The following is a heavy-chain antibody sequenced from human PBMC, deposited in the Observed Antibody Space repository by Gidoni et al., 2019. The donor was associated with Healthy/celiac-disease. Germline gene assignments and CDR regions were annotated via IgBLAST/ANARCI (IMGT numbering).Heavy chain of an antibody. J-gene: IGHJ6*02. D-gene: IGHD3-3*01. Sequence: QVQLVQSGAEGKKPGASVKVSCKASGYPFTSYYMHWVRQAPGQGLEWMGIINPSGGSTSYAQKLQGRVTMTRDTSTSTVYMELSSLRSEDTAVYYCARDLSPPGYDFWSGYTLGYYYYGMDVWGQGTTVTVSS. CDR1: GYPFTSYY. V-gene: IGHV1-46*04. CDR3: ARDLSPPGYDFWSGYTLGYYYYGMDV. CDR2: INPSGGST.